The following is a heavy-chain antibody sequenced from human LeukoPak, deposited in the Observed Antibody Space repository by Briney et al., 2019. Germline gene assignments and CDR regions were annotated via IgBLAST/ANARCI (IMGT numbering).Heavy chain of an antibody. V-gene: IGHV4-39*07. CDR1: GGSISSTYYF. J-gene: IGHJ4*02. D-gene: IGHD2-2*01. CDR3: AHASSTKIDY. Sequence: SETLSLTCTVSGGSISSTYYFWGRIRQPPGKGLEWIGSIYHSGTTYYGPSLKSRATISVDKSKNQFSLKLSSVTAADTAIYYCAHASSTKIDYWGQGTLVTVSS. CDR2: IYHSGTT.